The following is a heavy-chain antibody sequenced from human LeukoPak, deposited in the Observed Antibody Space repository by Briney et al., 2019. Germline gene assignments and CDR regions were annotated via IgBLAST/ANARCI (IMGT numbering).Heavy chain of an antibody. J-gene: IGHJ6*03. V-gene: IGHV1-2*02. CDR3: ARGAGVGATRYYYYYYMDV. D-gene: IGHD1-26*01. CDR1: GYTFTGYY. CDR2: INPNSGGS. Sequence: ASVKVSCKASGYTFTGYYMHWVRQAPGQGLEWVAWINPNSGGSNYAQKFQGRVTMTEDTSTDTAYMEPSSLRSEDTAVYYCARGAGVGATRYYYYYYMDVWGKGTTVTVSS.